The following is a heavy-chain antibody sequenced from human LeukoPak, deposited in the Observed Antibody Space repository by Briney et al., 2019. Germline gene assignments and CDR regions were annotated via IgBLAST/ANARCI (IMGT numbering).Heavy chain of an antibody. J-gene: IGHJ4*02. CDR2: IYDSGST. D-gene: IGHD2-2*01. CDR3: ARFAAMGLDY. CDR1: GGSISSSNW. Sequence: SETLSLTCAVSGGSISSSNWWSWVRQPPGKGLERIGEIYDSGSTNYNPSLKIRVTISVDKSKHQFSLKLSSVTAADTAVYYCARFAAMGLDYWGQGTLVTVSS. V-gene: IGHV4-4*02.